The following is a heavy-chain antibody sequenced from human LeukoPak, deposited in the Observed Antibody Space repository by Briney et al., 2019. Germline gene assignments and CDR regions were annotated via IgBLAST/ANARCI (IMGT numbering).Heavy chain of an antibody. CDR3: ARAGRGYSYGYVDY. J-gene: IGHJ4*02. CDR1: GYTFTSYD. CDR2: MNPNSGNT. Sequence: ASVKVSCKASGYTFTSYDINWVRQATGQGLEWMGWMNPNSGNTGYAQKFQGRVTITRNTSVSTAYMELSSLRSEDTAVYYCARAGRGYSYGYVDYWGQGTLVTVSS. D-gene: IGHD5-18*01. V-gene: IGHV1-8*03.